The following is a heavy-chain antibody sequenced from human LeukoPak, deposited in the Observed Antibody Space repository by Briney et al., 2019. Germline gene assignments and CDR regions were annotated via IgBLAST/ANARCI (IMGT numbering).Heavy chain of an antibody. V-gene: IGHV3-74*01. Sequence: QAGGSLRLSCAASGFTFSSYWMHWVHQPPGKGLVWVSRIKNDGSTTTYADSVKGRFTVSRDNAKNTLYLQMNSLRAEDTAVYYCARERKYDSNFDYGGQGTLVTVSS. CDR2: IKNDGSTT. CDR3: ARERKYDSNFDY. J-gene: IGHJ4*02. CDR1: GFTFSSYW. D-gene: IGHD1-1*01.